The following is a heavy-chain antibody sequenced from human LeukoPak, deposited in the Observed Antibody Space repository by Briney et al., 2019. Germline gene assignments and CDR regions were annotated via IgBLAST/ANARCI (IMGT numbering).Heavy chain of an antibody. CDR2: ISPNIGGT. CDR3: ASKCSGVLGAFDI. V-gene: IGHV1-2*02. J-gene: IGHJ3*02. D-gene: IGHD6-19*01. CDR1: GYTFTGDY. Sequence: ASAKVSCTASGYTFTGDYMHWVLQAPGPGLEWMGWISPNIGGTNYAKTFQCRVTMTSEKSISTAYMDLSRAISHAQAVPYFASKCSGVLGAFDIGAQGTRVSVS.